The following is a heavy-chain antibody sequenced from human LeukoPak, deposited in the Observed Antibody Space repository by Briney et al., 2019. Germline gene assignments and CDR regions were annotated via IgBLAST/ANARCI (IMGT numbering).Heavy chain of an antibody. D-gene: IGHD3-16*02. CDR1: GYTFTIYY. J-gene: IGHJ4*02. CDR2: VDPKSGGT. CDR3: ARVLGAGTYYDYVWGSYRYPVLDY. V-gene: IGHV1-2*02. Sequence: ASVKVSCKASGYTFTIYYIHWVRQIPGQGLEWMGWVDPKSGGTNYAQRFQGRFALTRDTTISTAYMELSSLRSDDTAVYYCARVLGAGTYYDYVWGSYRYPVLDYWGQGTLVTVSS.